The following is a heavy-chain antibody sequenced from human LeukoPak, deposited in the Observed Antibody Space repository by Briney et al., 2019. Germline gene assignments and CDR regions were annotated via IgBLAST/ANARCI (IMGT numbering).Heavy chain of an antibody. Sequence: GGSLRLSRAASGFTFSSYAMSWVRQAPGKGLGWVSAISGSGGSTYYADSAKGGFTISRDNSKKTLYLQMSGLRAEDTAVYCCAKERVAAAGVPYFYFWGRGTRVTVSA. D-gene: IGHD6-13*01. J-gene: IGHJ4*02. CDR2: ISGSGGST. CDR1: GFTFSSYA. V-gene: IGHV3-23*01. CDR3: AKERVAAAGVPYFYF.